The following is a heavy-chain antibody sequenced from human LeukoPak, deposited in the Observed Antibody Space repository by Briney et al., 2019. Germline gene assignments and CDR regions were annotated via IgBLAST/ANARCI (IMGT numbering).Heavy chain of an antibody. D-gene: IGHD3-22*01. V-gene: IGHV1-2*04. CDR3: ARGDSSGYYYSNFDY. Sequence: ASVKVSCKASGYTFSSYDINWVRQAPGQGLEWMGWINPNSGGTNYAQKFQGWVAMTRDTSISTAYMELSRLRSDDTAVYYCARGDSSGYYYSNFDYWGQGTLVTVSS. CDR1: GYTFSSYD. J-gene: IGHJ4*02. CDR2: INPNSGGT.